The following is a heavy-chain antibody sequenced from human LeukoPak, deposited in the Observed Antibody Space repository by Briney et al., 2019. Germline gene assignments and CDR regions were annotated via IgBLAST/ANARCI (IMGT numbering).Heavy chain of an antibody. CDR2: IYSGGST. Sequence: GGSLRPSCAASGFTVSSNYMSWVRQAPGKGLEWVSVIYSGGSTYYADSVKGRFTISRDNSKNTLYLQMNSLRAEDTAVYYCARDRKGCGPFDYWGQGTLVTVSS. CDR1: GFTVSSNY. J-gene: IGHJ4*02. D-gene: IGHD2-15*01. V-gene: IGHV3-53*01. CDR3: ARDRKGCGPFDY.